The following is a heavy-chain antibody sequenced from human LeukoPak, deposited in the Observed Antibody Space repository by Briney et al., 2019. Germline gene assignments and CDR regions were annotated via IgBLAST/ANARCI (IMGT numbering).Heavy chain of an antibody. CDR1: GFTVSSNY. D-gene: IGHD6-13*01. V-gene: IGHV3-66*02. J-gene: IGHJ4*02. Sequence: PGGSLRLSCAASGFTVSSNYMSWVRQAPGKGLEWVSVIYSGGSTYYADSVEGRFTISRDNSKNTLYLQMNSLRAEDTAVYYCARAEDSAGQFDYWGQGTLVTVSS. CDR2: IYSGGST. CDR3: ARAEDSAGQFDY.